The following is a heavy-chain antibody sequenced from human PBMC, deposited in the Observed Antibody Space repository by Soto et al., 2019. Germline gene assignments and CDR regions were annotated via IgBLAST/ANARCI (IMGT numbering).Heavy chain of an antibody. V-gene: IGHV4-30-4*01. Sequence: SETLSLTCTVSGGSISSGDYYWSWIRQPPGKGLEWIGYIYYSESTYYNPSLKSRVTISVDTSKNQFSLKLSSVTAADTAVYYCARDRGSSSWYERGYFDYWGQGTLVTVSS. CDR1: GGSISSGDYY. J-gene: IGHJ4*02. CDR3: ARDRGSSSWYERGYFDY. D-gene: IGHD6-13*01. CDR2: IYYSEST.